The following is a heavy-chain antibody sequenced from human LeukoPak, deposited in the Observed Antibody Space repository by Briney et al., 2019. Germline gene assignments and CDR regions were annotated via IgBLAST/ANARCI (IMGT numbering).Heavy chain of an antibody. V-gene: IGHV3-23*01. J-gene: IGHJ3*02. CDR1: GFTFSSYA. D-gene: IGHD2-8*01. Sequence: PGGSLRLSCAASGFTFSSYAMSWVRQAPGKGLEWVSAITASGDSTYYVDPVKGRFTISRDNSKDTVYLQMGSLRADDMAVYYCARVSTNDRRNAFDIWGQGTMVTVSS. CDR3: ARVSTNDRRNAFDI. CDR2: ITASGDST.